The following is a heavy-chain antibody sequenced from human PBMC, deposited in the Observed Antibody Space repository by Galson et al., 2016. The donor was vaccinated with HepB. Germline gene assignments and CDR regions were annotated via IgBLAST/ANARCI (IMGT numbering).Heavy chain of an antibody. J-gene: IGHJ4*02. V-gene: IGHV1-69*13. CDR2: IIPIFGKR. CDR3: ARSYYMSTEGYRPFDS. CDR1: GGTFNSYI. D-gene: IGHD5-18*01. Sequence: SVKVSCKAFGGTFNSYIINWVRQAPGQGLEWIGGIIPIFGKRNYAQNFQGRVTITADEFTNTASMELISLRSEDTAVYFCARSYYMSTEGYRPFDSWSQGTLVTVSS.